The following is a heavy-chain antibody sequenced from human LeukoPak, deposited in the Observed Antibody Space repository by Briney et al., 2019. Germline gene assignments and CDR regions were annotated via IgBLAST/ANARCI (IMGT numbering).Heavy chain of an antibody. CDR3: AKEFPSYASGSYYFDY. V-gene: IGHV3-30*02. D-gene: IGHD3-10*01. CDR1: GFTFSSYG. Sequence: GGSLRLSCVGSGFTFSSYGMSWVRQAPGKGLEWVAFIRHDGSEEYYADSVKGRFTVSRDNSKNTLFLQMNSLRVEEMAVYYCAKEFPSYASGSYYFDYWGRGTLVTVFS. CDR2: IRHDGSEE. J-gene: IGHJ4*02.